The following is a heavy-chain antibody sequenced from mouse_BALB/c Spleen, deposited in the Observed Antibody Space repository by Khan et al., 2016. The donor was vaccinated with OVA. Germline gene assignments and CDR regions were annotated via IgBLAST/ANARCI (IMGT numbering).Heavy chain of an antibody. J-gene: IGHJ1*01. CDR3: ARYGNDCYFDV. V-gene: IGHV1-9*01. Sequence: QVQLKQSGAELMKPGASVKISCKATGYTFSSYWIEWVKQRPGHGLEWIGEILPGSGSTNYNERFKGKATFTADTSSNPVYMQLSSLTSDDSAVYYCARYGNDCYFDVWGEGTTVTVSS. CDR1: GYTFSSYW. CDR2: ILPGSGST. D-gene: IGHD2-1*01.